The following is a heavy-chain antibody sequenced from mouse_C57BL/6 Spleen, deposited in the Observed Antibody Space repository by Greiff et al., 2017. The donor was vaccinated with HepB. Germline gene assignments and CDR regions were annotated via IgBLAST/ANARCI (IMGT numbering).Heavy chain of an antibody. V-gene: IGHV5-17*01. J-gene: IGHJ3*01. D-gene: IGHD1-1*01. Sequence: EVMLVESGGGLVKPGGSLKHPCAASGFTFSAYGMHWVRQAPEKGLEWVAYISSGSSTIYYADTVKGRFTISRDNAKNTLFLQMTSLRSEDTAMYYCARGDYGLGFAYWGQGTLAIVSA. CDR2: ISSGSSTI. CDR3: ARGDYGLGFAY. CDR1: GFTFSAYG.